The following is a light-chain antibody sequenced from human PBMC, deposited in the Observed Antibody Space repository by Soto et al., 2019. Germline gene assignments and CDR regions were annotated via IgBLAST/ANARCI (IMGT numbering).Light chain of an antibody. Sequence: SALTQPRSVSGSPGQSVTLSCTGTSSDVGGYHYVSWYQHHPGKAPKIIIYDVNKRPSGVPDRFSGSKSGNTASLTISGLQTEEEADYYCCSYAGSYTLVFGGGTKLTVL. CDR2: DVN. CDR1: SSDVGGYHY. V-gene: IGLV2-11*01. J-gene: IGLJ2*01. CDR3: CSYAGSYTLV.